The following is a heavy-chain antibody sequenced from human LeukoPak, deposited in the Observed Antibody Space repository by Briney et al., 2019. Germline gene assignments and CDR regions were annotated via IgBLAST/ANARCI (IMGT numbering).Heavy chain of an antibody. CDR1: GYTFTSYG. J-gene: IGHJ5*02. CDR2: ISAYNGNT. D-gene: IGHD3-10*01. Sequence: ASVKVSCKASGYTFTSYGISWVRQAPGQGLEWMGWISAYNGNTNYAQKLQGRATMTTDTSTSTAYMELRSLRSDDTAVYYCAREKNAGFGDNWFDPWGQGTLVTVSS. CDR3: AREKNAGFGDNWFDP. V-gene: IGHV1-18*01.